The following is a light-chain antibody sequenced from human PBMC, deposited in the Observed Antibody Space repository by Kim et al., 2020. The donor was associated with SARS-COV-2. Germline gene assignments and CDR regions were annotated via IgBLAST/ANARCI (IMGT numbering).Light chain of an antibody. CDR1: QSVSNN. CDR2: GAS. Sequence: VSPGERATLSCRASQSVSNNLVWYQQKPGQAPRLLIYGASTRATGVPARFSGSGSGTEFTLTISSLQSEDFAVYYCQQYNNWPPYTFGQGTKLQIK. J-gene: IGKJ2*01. CDR3: QQYNNWPPYT. V-gene: IGKV3-15*01.